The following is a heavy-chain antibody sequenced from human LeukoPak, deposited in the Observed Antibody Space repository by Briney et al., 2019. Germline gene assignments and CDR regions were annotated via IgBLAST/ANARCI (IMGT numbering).Heavy chain of an antibody. Sequence: SETLSLTCTVSGASISNYYWSWIRQPPGKGLEWIGYIYYSGSTNYNPSLKSRVTISVDTSKNQFSLKPSSVTAADTAVYYCAGIRKGYSYGYALDAFDIWGQGTMVTVSS. D-gene: IGHD5-18*01. CDR3: AGIRKGYSYGYALDAFDI. J-gene: IGHJ3*02. V-gene: IGHV4-59*01. CDR2: IYYSGST. CDR1: GASISNYY.